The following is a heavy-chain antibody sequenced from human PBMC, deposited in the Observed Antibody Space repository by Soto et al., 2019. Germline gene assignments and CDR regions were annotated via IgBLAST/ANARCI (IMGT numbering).Heavy chain of an antibody. CDR3: ARGISVEEAAIMGCYFDY. J-gene: IGHJ4*02. V-gene: IGHV3-7*03. D-gene: IGHD2-15*01. Sequence: GGSLRLSCAASGFTFSRHWMTWVRQAPGKGLEWVANINQDESGKWYVDSVRGRFTMSRDNAKNSLYLQMNSLRDEDTAVYYCARGISVEEAAIMGCYFDYWGQGILVTVSS. CDR1: GFTFSRHW. CDR2: INQDESGK.